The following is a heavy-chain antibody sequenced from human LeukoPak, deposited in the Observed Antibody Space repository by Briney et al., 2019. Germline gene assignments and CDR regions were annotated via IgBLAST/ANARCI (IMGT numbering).Heavy chain of an antibody. Sequence: GGPQRLSCAASGFPYNRYEMHCLRQSPEEAVEGVSYITSSGSTIYYADSVKGRFTISRDNAKNSLYLQMNSLRAEDTAVYYCAEDCSTRIGGLWGKGTTVTISS. D-gene: IGHD2-2*01. J-gene: IGHJ6*04. CDR1: GFPYNRYE. CDR3: AEDCSTRIGGL. V-gene: IGHV3-48*03. CDR2: ITSSGSTI.